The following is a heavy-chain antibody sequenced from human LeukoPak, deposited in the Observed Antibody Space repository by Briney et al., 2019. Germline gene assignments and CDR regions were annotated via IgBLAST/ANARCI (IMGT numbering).Heavy chain of an antibody. V-gene: IGHV4-34*01. CDR3: AKDSYGSGPPRSWGAFDI. Sequence: SETLSLTCAVYGGSFSGYYWSWIRQPPGKGLEWIGEINHSGSTNYNPSLKSRVTISVDTSKNQFSLKLSSVTAADTAVYYCAKDSYGSGPPRSWGAFDIWGQGTMVTVSS. CDR1: GGSFSGYY. D-gene: IGHD3-10*01. J-gene: IGHJ3*02. CDR2: INHSGST.